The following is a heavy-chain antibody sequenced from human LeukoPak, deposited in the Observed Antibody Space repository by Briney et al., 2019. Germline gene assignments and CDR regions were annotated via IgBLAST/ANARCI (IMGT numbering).Heavy chain of an antibody. CDR3: ARAMAGTPSYYYYGMDV. J-gene: IGHJ6*02. V-gene: IGHV3-74*01. Sequence: PGWSLRLSCAASGFTFNSYWMHWVRQAPGKGLVWVSRINSDGSSTSYADSVKGRFTISRDNAKNTLYLQMSSLRAEDTAVYYCARAMAGTPSYYYYGMDVWGQGTTVTVSS. CDR2: INSDGSST. CDR1: GFTFNSYW. D-gene: IGHD6-19*01.